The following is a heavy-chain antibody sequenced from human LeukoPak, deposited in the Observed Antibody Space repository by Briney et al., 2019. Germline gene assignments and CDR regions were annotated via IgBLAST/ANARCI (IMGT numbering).Heavy chain of an antibody. V-gene: IGHV5-51*01. D-gene: IGHD3-10*01. Sequence: GESLKISCKGSGYSFSNDWIGWVRQMPGKGLEWMGIIYPGDSDTRYSPSFQGQVTLSADKSINTAYLQWSSLKASDTAIFYCARQGYYGSGSYLADHWGQGTLVTVSS. J-gene: IGHJ4*02. CDR1: GYSFSNDW. CDR2: IYPGDSDT. CDR3: ARQGYYGSGSYLADH.